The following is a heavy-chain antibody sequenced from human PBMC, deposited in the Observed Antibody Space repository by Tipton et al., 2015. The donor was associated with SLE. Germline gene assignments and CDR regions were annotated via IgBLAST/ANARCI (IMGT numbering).Heavy chain of an antibody. CDR2: VYSSGST. D-gene: IGHD6-13*01. V-gene: IGHV4-4*07. CDR1: GGSINSYY. Sequence: TLSLTCTVSGGSINSYYWSWIRQPAGKGLEWIGRVYSSGSTNFNPSLKSRVTMSVDTSKNQFSLKLSSVTIADTAIYYCARGGWGEQQILEADDYGMDVWGQGTTVTVYS. J-gene: IGHJ6*02. CDR3: ARGGWGEQQILEADDYGMDV.